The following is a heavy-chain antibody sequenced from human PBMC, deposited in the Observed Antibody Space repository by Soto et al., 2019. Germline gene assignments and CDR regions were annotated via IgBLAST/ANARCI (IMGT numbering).Heavy chain of an antibody. D-gene: IGHD5-18*01. V-gene: IGHV1-46*01. Sequence: ASVKVSCKASGYTFTSYYMHWVRQAPGEGLEWMGIINPSGGSTSYAQKFQGRVTMTRDTSTSTVYIELSSLRSEDTAVYDCATTRTPHVDTAMNCMDVSGQGTTVTVSS. CDR1: GYTFTSYY. CDR3: ATTRTPHVDTAMNCMDV. CDR2: INPSGGST. J-gene: IGHJ6*02.